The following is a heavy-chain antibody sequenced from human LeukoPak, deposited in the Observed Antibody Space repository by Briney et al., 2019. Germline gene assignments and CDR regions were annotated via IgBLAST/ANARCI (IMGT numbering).Heavy chain of an antibody. CDR1: GRSISYYY. D-gene: IGHD5-24*01. V-gene: IGHV4-59*01. CDR2: IYYSGNT. J-gene: IGHJ4*02. Sequence: SETPSLTCTLSGRSISYYYWGWLRQPPGKGLEWLGYIYYSGNTDYNPSLKSRVTMSVDTSRNQFSLRLTSVTAADTAVYYCARAGPRRDGYNVDYWGQGTLVTVSS. CDR3: ARAGPRRDGYNVDY.